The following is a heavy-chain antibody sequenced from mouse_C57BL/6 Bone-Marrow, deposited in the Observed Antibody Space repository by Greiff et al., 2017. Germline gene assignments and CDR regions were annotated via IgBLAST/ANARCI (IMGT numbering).Heavy chain of an antibody. Sequence: QVQLKESGPGLVQPSQSLSITCTVSGFSLTSYGVHWVRQSPGKGLEWLGVIWSGGSTDYNAAFISRLSISKDNSKSQVFFKMNSLQADDTAIYYCARKGIYYDYYYAMDYWGQGTSVTVSA. CDR3: ARKGIYYDYYYAMDY. V-gene: IGHV2-2*01. CDR1: GFSLTSYG. D-gene: IGHD2-4*01. J-gene: IGHJ4*01. CDR2: IWSGGST.